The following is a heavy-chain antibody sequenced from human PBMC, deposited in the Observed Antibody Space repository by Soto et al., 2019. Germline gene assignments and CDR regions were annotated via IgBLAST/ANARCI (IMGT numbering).Heavy chain of an antibody. V-gene: IGHV3-30*03. D-gene: IGHD4-17*01. CDR3: VPLDYGGYVY. CDR2: ISYDGNNK. CDR1: GLTFNSFG. Sequence: PGGSLRLSCAASGLTFNSFGFHWVRQAPGKGLEWVTLISYDGNNKYYADSVRGRFTISRDNSKNTLYLQMNSLRSEDTGVYYCVPLDYGGYVYWGQGALVTVSS. J-gene: IGHJ4*02.